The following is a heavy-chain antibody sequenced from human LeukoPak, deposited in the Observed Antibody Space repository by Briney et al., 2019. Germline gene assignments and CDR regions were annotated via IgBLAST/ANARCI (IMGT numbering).Heavy chain of an antibody. Sequence: GGSLRLSCAASGLTVSSNYVTWVRQVPGKGLEWVSVIYSGGSTYYADSVKGRFTISRDNSKNTLYLQMNNLRAEDTAVYYCVRGQITMTVWGQGTLVTVSS. D-gene: IGHD3-22*01. CDR2: IYSGGST. CDR1: GLTVSSNY. CDR3: VRGQITMTV. V-gene: IGHV3-53*01. J-gene: IGHJ4*02.